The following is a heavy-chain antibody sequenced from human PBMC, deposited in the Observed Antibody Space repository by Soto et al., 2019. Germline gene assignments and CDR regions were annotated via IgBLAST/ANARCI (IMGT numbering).Heavy chain of an antibody. CDR3: ASRRAYFDY. CDR2: IYYSGST. V-gene: IGHV4-39*01. CDR1: GGSISSSSYY. J-gene: IGHJ4*02. Sequence: PSETLSLTCTVSGGSISSSSYYWGWIRQPPGKGLEWIGSIYYSGSTYYNPSLKSRVTISVATSKNQFSLKLSSVPAADTAVYYCASRRAYFDYWGQGTLVTVSS.